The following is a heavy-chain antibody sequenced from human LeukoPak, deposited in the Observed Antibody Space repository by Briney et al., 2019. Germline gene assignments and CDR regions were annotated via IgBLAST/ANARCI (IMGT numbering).Heavy chain of an antibody. CDR1: GGSISSSSYY. J-gene: IGHJ4*02. Sequence: SETLSLTCTVSGGSISSSSYYWGWIRQPPGKGLEWIGSIYYSGSTYYNPSLKSRVTISVDTSKNQFSLKLSSVTAADTAVYYCARDSRDYDFWSAEPYYFDYWGQGTLVTVSS. CDR2: IYYSGST. D-gene: IGHD3-3*01. CDR3: ARDSRDYDFWSAEPYYFDY. V-gene: IGHV4-39*07.